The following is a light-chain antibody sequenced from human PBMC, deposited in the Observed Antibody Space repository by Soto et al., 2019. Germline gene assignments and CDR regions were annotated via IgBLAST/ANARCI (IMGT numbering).Light chain of an antibody. CDR3: QQYYSSPRT. V-gene: IGKV2-28*01. CDR1: QSLLHSNGYNF. CDR2: SAS. J-gene: IGKJ1*01. Sequence: DIVMTQSPLSLPVTPGEPASISCRSSQSLLHSNGYNFLDWYQQKPGQAPKLLIHSASTRESGVPDRFSGSGSGTDFTLTISSLQAEDVAVYYCQQYYSSPRTFGQGTKVDIK.